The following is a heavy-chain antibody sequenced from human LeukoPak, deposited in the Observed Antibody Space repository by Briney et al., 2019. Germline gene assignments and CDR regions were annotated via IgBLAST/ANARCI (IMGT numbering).Heavy chain of an antibody. CDR3: ARLGLAARYFDY. CDR1: GYSFTTYW. CDR2: IYPRDSDT. V-gene: IGHV5-51*01. Sequence: AGESLKISCKGSGYSFTTYWIGWVRQMPGKGLEWMGIIYPRDSDTRYSPSFQGQVTISADKSISTAYLQWSGLKASDTAMYYCARLGLAARYFDYWGQGTLVTVSS. D-gene: IGHD6-6*01. J-gene: IGHJ4*02.